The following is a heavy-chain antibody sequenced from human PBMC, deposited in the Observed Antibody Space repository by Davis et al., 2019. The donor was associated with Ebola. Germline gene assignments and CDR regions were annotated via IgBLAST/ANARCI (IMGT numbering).Heavy chain of an antibody. V-gene: IGHV4-39*07. Sequence: SETLSLTCTVSGGSISSSSYYWGWIRQPPGKGLEWIGSIYYSGSTYYNPSLKSRVTISVDTSKNQFSLKLSSVTAADTAVYYCARDRNKYYYDSSGYYYGYYYYYGMDVWGQGTTVTVSS. CDR3: ARDRNKYYYDSSGYYYGYYYYYGMDV. D-gene: IGHD3-22*01. CDR1: GGSISSSSYY. J-gene: IGHJ6*02. CDR2: IYYSGST.